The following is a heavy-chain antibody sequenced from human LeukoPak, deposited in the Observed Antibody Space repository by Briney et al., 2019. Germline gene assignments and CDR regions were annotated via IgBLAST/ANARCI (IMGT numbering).Heavy chain of an antibody. Sequence: SETLSLTCTVSGGSISSGSYYWSWIRQPAGKGLEWIGRIYTSGSTNYNPSLKSRVTISVDTSKNRFSLKLSSVTAADTAVYYCASGIAAAGDYYYGMDVWGQGTTVTVSS. J-gene: IGHJ6*02. V-gene: IGHV4-61*02. CDR3: ASGIAAAGDYYYGMDV. CDR1: GGSISSGSYY. CDR2: IYTSGST. D-gene: IGHD6-13*01.